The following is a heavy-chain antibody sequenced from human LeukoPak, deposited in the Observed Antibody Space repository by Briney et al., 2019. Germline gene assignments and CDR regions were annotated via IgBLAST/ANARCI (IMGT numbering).Heavy chain of an antibody. Sequence: GASVKVSCKASGYTFTGYYMHWVRQAPGQGLEWMGWINPNSGGTNYAQKFQGWVTMTRDTSISTAYMELSRLRSDDTAVYYCARAEGYCSGGSCSIDYWGQGTLVTVSS. D-gene: IGHD2-15*01. CDR3: ARAEGYCSGGSCSIDY. J-gene: IGHJ4*02. V-gene: IGHV1-2*04. CDR2: INPNSGGT. CDR1: GYTFTGYY.